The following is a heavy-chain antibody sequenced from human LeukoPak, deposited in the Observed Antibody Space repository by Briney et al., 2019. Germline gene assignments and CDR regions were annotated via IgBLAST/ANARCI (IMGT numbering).Heavy chain of an antibody. V-gene: IGHV5-51*01. D-gene: IGHD3-22*01. J-gene: IGHJ4*02. CDR2: IYPGDSDT. Sequence: GESLKSSCKGSGYSFTSYWIGWVRQMPGKGLEWMGIIYPGDSDTRYSPSFQGQVTISADKSISTAYLQWSSLKASDTAMYYCARRSYYDSSGYSYFDYWGQGTLVTVSS. CDR3: ARRSYYDSSGYSYFDY. CDR1: GYSFTSYW.